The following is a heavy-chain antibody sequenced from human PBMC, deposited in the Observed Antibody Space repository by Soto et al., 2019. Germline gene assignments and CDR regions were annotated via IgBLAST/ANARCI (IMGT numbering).Heavy chain of an antibody. D-gene: IGHD2-15*01. CDR3: ARVWASTRSPVGYCSGGSCYGSRYFDY. V-gene: IGHV4-34*01. Sequence: PSETLSLTCAVYGGSFSGYYWSWIRQPPGKGLKWIEEINHSGSTNYNPSLKSRVTISVDTSKNQFSLKLSSVTAADTAVYYCARVWASTRSPVGYCSGGSCYGSRYFDYWGQGTLVTVSS. J-gene: IGHJ4*02. CDR1: GGSFSGYY. CDR2: INHSGST.